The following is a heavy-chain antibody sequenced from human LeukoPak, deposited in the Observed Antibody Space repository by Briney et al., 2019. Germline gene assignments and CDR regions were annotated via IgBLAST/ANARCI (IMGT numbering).Heavy chain of an antibody. CDR1: GGTLSTYA. CDR2: IVPMFNTT. D-gene: IGHD3-10*01. Sequence: VASVKVSCKASGGTLSTYAISWVRQAPGQGLEWMGGIVPMFNTTNYAQKFQGRVTITADESTSTAYMELSSLRSDDTAVYYCASPPSGDGGSFEYWGQGTLVTVSS. CDR3: ASPPSGDGGSFEY. J-gene: IGHJ4*02. V-gene: IGHV1-69*13.